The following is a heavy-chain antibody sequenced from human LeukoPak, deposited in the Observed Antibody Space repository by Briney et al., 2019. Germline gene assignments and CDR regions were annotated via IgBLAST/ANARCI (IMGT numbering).Heavy chain of an antibody. CDR3: ARVPYGDYGFDY. Sequence: GGSLRLSCAASGFTVSSNYMSWVRQAPGKGLEWVSVIYSGGSTYYADSVKGRFTISRDNPKNTLYLQMNSLRAEDTAVYYCARVPYGDYGFDYWGQGTLVTVSS. D-gene: IGHD4-17*01. V-gene: IGHV3-66*01. CDR1: GFTVSSNY. J-gene: IGHJ4*02. CDR2: IYSGGST.